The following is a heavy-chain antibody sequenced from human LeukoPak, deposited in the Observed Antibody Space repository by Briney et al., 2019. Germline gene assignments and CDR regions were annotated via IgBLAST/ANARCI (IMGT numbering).Heavy chain of an antibody. CDR1: GGSISSYY. CDR3: ARAQAAAGIRDFDP. J-gene: IGHJ5*02. CDR2: IYYSGST. V-gene: IGHV4-59*01. Sequence: SETLSLTCTVTGGSISSYYLSWIRPPPGKGREWIGYIYYSGSTNYNPSLKSRVTIAVATSQNQFSLKLSSVTAADTAVYCCARAQAAAGIRDFDPGGQGTLVTVSS. D-gene: IGHD6-13*01.